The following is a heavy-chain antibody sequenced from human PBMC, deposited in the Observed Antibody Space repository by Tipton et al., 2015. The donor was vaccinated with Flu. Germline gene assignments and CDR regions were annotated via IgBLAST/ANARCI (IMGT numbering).Heavy chain of an antibody. J-gene: IGHJ4*01. V-gene: IGHV4-34*01. CDR3: ARGHGSTDTYLDS. D-gene: IGHD5-24*01. CDR1: GGSFSGYY. CDR2: ISHGGTT. Sequence: TLSLTCAVYGGSFSGYYWGWIRQPPGQGLEWIGEISHGGTTNYNPSLKSRVTLSVDTSKNQFSLKLTSVTAADTALYYCARGHGSTDTYLDSWGQQTVVTVSS.